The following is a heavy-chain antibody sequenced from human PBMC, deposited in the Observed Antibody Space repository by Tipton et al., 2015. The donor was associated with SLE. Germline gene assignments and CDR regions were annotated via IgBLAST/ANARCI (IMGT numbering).Heavy chain of an antibody. CDR3: ARWIPLTGINV. CDR1: GEALSGQY. J-gene: IGHJ6*02. V-gene: IGHV4-34*12. CDR2: VFRGGST. Sequence: GEALSGQYWSWIRQPPGKGLEWIGEVFRGGSTNYSPSLESRVTITVDMSKNQFSLRLISVTAADTAVYYCARWIPLTGINVWGQGATVTVSS. D-gene: IGHD5-18*01.